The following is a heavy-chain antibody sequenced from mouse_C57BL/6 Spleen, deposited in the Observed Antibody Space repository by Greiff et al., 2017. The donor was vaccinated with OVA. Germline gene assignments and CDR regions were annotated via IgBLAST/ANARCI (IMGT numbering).Heavy chain of an antibody. Sequence: VQLQQSGAELVKPGASVKISCKASGYAFSSYWMNWVKQRPGKGLEWIGQIYPGDGDTNYNGKFKGKATLTADKSSSTAYMQLSSLTSEDSAVYFCARSYDEYYAMDYWGQGTSVTVSS. CDR1: GYAFSSYW. D-gene: IGHD2-12*01. CDR3: ARSYDEYYAMDY. CDR2: IYPGDGDT. J-gene: IGHJ4*01. V-gene: IGHV1-80*01.